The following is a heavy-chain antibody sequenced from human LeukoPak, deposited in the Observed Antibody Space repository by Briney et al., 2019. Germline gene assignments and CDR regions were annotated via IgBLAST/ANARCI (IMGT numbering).Heavy chain of an antibody. J-gene: IGHJ4*02. CDR1: GYTFTSYD. V-gene: IGHV1-8*01. Sequence: ASVKVSCKASGYTFTSYDINWVRQATGQGLEWMGWMSPNSGNTGYAQKFRGRVTMTRNTSIITAYMELSSLRSEDTAVYYCARGQDCSGGSCSKSFDYWGQGTLVTVSS. CDR2: MSPNSGNT. D-gene: IGHD2-15*01. CDR3: ARGQDCSGGSCSKSFDY.